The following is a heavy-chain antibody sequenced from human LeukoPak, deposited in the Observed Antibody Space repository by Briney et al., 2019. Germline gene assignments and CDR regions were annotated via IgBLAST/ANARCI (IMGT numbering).Heavy chain of an antibody. CDR1: GFTFTTYW. Sequence: GGSLRLSCAASGFTFTTYWMSWVRQAPGKGLEWVANIKQDGSEKYYVESVKGRFTISRDNAKNSLYLQMNSLRAEDTAVYYCTTDWGITGTHFEYWGHGTLVTVSS. V-gene: IGHV3-7*01. D-gene: IGHD1-20*01. CDR2: IKQDGSEK. J-gene: IGHJ4*01. CDR3: TTDWGITGTHFEY.